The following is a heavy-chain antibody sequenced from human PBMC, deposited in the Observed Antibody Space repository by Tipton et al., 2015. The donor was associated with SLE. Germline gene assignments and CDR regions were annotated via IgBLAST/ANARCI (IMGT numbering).Heavy chain of an antibody. CDR3: AREGVVQDAFDI. Sequence: TLSLTCTVSGGSISSGDYYWSWIRQPPGKGLEWIGYIYYSGSTYYNPSLKSRLTISVDTSKNQFSLKLSSVTAADTAVYYCAREGVVQDAFDIWGQGTMVTVSS. D-gene: IGHD2-15*01. J-gene: IGHJ3*02. CDR2: IYYSGST. V-gene: IGHV4-30-4*01. CDR1: GGSISSGDYY.